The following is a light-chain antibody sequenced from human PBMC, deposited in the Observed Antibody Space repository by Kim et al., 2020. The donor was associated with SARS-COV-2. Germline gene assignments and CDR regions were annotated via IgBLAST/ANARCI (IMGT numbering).Light chain of an antibody. CDR3: SSYAGIGNGI. Sequence: GQSITTSCPGTSSAVGAYDYVTWYQQQPGGVPRLLIHNVSRRPTAVPSRFSGSKAGNTASLTVSGLQPEDEADYYCSSYAGIGNGIFGTGTKVTVL. J-gene: IGLJ1*01. CDR2: NVS. CDR1: SSAVGAYDY. V-gene: IGLV2-8*01.